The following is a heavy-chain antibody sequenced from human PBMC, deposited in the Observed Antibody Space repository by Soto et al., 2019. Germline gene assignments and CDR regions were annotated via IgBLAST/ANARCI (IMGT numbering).Heavy chain of an antibody. V-gene: IGHV3-23*03. CDR1: GFTLSSCV. D-gene: IGHD6-6*01. CDR3: AKGPEQVGPGIFDY. CDR2: IDVGGSGT. J-gene: IGHJ4*02. Sequence: PGGSLRLSCAVSGFTLSSCVMSWVRQAPGKGLEWVSGIDVGGSGTYYADSVKGRFTISRDNSKNTLYLQMNSLGADDTAVYYCAKGPEQVGPGIFDYWGQGTLVTVSS.